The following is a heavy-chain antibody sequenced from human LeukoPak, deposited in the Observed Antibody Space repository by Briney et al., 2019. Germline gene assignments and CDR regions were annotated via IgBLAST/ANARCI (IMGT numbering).Heavy chain of an antibody. CDR2: IKGKIDGGTI. Sequence: GGSLRLSCAASGFSVSNTWMNWVRQAPGKGLEWVGRIKGKIDGGTIDYAAPVKGRFTISRDDSKNTLYLQMNSLKTEDTAVYYCTSRVGANTHWGQGTLVTISS. V-gene: IGHV3-15*07. CDR3: TSRVGANTH. D-gene: IGHD1-26*01. J-gene: IGHJ4*02. CDR1: GFSVSNTW.